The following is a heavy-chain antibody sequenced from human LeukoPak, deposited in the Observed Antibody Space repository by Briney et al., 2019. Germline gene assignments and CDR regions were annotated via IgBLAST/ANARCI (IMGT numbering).Heavy chain of an antibody. CDR3: ANSFGELPV. CDR2: ISGSGGST. CDR1: GFTFDNYA. J-gene: IGHJ4*02. D-gene: IGHD3-10*01. V-gene: IGHV3-23*01. Sequence: GGSLRLSCAASGFTFDNYAMSWVRQAPGKGLEWVSAISGSGGSTYYTDSVKGRFTISRDNSKNTLYLQMNSLRAEDTAVYYCANSFGELPVWGQGTLVTVSS.